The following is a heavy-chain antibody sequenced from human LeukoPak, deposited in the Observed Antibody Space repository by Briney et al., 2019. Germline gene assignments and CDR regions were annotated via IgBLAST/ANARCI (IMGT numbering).Heavy chain of an antibody. D-gene: IGHD3-16*01. CDR1: GDPISDYC. J-gene: IGHJ6*03. Sequence: SETLSLTCTVSGDPISDYCWTWIRQPAGKGLEWIGRIYGNGSTNHNPSLKSRVAMSIDTSEMQFSLKLRSVTAADTAVYYCARVGEWLFDIDVWGKGTTVIVSS. V-gene: IGHV4-4*07. CDR2: IYGNGST. CDR3: ARVGEWLFDIDV.